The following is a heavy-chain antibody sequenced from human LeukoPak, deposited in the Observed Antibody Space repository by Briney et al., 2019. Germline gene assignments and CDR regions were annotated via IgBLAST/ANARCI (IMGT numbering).Heavy chain of an antibody. CDR1: GGSISSGAYY. CDR3: ARDNDSSGYYDY. D-gene: IGHD3-22*01. V-gene: IGHV4-30-4*01. Sequence: PSETLSLTCTVSGGSISSGAYYWSWNRQPPGKGLEWIGYIYYSGSTYYNPSLKSRVTISVDTSKNQFSLKLSSVTAADTAVYYCARDNDSSGYYDYWGQGTLVTVSS. CDR2: IYYSGST. J-gene: IGHJ4*02.